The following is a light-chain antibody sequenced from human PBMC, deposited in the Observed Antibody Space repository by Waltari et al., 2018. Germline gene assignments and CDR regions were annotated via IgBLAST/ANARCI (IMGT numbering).Light chain of an antibody. CDR2: DAS. Sequence: DIVLTQSPATLSLSPGERATLSCRASQSASGSLAWYQHKPGQAPRLLIYDASKRATGIPARFSGSGSGTDFTLTISILEPEDFAVYYCQQRGTWPLTFGGGTKVDI. CDR1: QSASGS. V-gene: IGKV3-11*01. J-gene: IGKJ4*01. CDR3: QQRGTWPLT.